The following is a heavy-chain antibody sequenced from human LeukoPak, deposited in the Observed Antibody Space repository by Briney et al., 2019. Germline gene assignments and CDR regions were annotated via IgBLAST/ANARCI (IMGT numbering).Heavy chain of an antibody. CDR3: AKDSKSSGWYGNYFDY. CDR2: VSGSGGST. CDR1: GFTFSSYA. D-gene: IGHD6-19*01. J-gene: IGHJ4*02. V-gene: IGHV3-23*01. Sequence: GGSLRLSCAASGFTFSSYAMSWVRQAPGKGLEWVSAVSGSGGSTYYADSVKGRFTISRDNSKNTVYLQMNSLRAEDMAVYYCAKDSKSSGWYGNYFDYWGQGTLVTVSS.